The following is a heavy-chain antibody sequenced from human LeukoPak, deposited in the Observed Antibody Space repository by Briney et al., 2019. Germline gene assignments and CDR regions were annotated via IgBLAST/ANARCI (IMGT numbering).Heavy chain of an antibody. CDR2: ITHGGIT. Sequence: SETLSLTCAVYGGSFSDYYWTWIRQPPGKGLEWIGEITHGGITNYNPYLKSRVTISGDTSKKQFSLTLSSVTAADTAVYYCAVGGYDTTGYRVGMNYWGQGTLVTVSS. CDR1: GGSFSDYY. D-gene: IGHD3-22*01. V-gene: IGHV4-34*01. J-gene: IGHJ4*02. CDR3: AVGGYDTTGYRVGMNY.